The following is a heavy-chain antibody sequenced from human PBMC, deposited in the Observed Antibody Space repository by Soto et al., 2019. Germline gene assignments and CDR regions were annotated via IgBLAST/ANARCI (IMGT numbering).Heavy chain of an antibody. CDR1: GFTFSSYS. CDR3: ARELYSSSGSI. Sequence: EVQLVESGGGLVQPGGSLRLSCAASGFTFSSYSMNWVRQAPGKGLEWVSYISSSSSTIYYADSVKGRFTISRDNAKNSLYLHMNSLRAEDTAVYYCARELYSSSGSIWGQGTMVTVSS. J-gene: IGHJ3*02. D-gene: IGHD6-13*01. V-gene: IGHV3-48*01. CDR2: ISSSSSTI.